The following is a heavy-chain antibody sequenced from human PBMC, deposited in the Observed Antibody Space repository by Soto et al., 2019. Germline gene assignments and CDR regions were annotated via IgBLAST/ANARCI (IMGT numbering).Heavy chain of an antibody. CDR3: AKRTNTANYPFDY. CDR2: ISANGGST. J-gene: IGHJ4*02. Sequence: PGGSLRLSCAASGFTFSNYGMTWVRQAPGKGLEWVSVISANGGSTYYADSVKGRFTISRDNSENTLHLQMNSLRAEDTAVYYCAKRTNTANYPFDYWGQGTLVTVSS. D-gene: IGHD2-21*02. V-gene: IGHV3-23*01. CDR1: GFTFSNYG.